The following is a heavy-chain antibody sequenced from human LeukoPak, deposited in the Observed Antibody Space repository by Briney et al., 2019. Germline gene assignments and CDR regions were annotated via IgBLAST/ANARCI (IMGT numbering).Heavy chain of an antibody. CDR3: ANSGYDSSGLWYFDY. D-gene: IGHD3-22*01. CDR2: ISAYNGNT. Sequence: ASVKVSCKASGYTFTSYGISWVRQAPGQGLEWMGWISAYNGNTNYAQKLQGRVTMTTDTSTSTAYIELRSLRSDDTAVYYCANSGYDSSGLWYFDYWGQGTLVTVSS. CDR1: GYTFTSYG. J-gene: IGHJ4*02. V-gene: IGHV1-18*01.